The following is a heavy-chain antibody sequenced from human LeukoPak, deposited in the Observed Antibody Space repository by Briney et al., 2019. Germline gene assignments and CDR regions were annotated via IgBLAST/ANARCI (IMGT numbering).Heavy chain of an antibody. Sequence: GGSLRLSCAASGFTFSSSGMHWVRQAPGKGLEWVAVISYDGSNKYYADSVKGRFTFSRDNSKNTLYLQMNSLRAEDAAVYYCAKEYCSNSVCHSLDYWGQGTLVTVSS. D-gene: IGHD2-8*01. CDR1: GFTFSSSG. V-gene: IGHV3-30*18. CDR2: ISYDGSNK. J-gene: IGHJ4*02. CDR3: AKEYCSNSVCHSLDY.